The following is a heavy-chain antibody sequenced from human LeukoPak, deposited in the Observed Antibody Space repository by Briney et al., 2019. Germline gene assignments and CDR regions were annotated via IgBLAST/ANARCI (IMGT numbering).Heavy chain of an antibody. Sequence: GGSLRLSCAASGFTFVDYTMHWVRQAPGKGLEWVSLISWDGGSTYYADSVKGRFTISRDNSKNSLYLQMNSLRTEDTALYYCAKQMGSGWYSAFDIWGQGTMVTVSS. CDR1: GFTFVDYT. D-gene: IGHD6-19*01. J-gene: IGHJ3*02. V-gene: IGHV3-43*01. CDR2: ISWDGGST. CDR3: AKQMGSGWYSAFDI.